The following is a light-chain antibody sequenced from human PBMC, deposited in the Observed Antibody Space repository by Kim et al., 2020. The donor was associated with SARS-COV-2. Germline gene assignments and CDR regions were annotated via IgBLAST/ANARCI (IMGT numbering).Light chain of an antibody. Sequence: AIQMAQSPSSLSASVGDRVTITCRASQDIRYDLAWYQQRAGKAPKLLIYGASNLQGGVPSRFAGSGSDTDFTLTISSLQPEDSATYYCLQDFDYPRTFGQGTKLEIK. CDR2: GAS. CDR1: QDIRYD. J-gene: IGKJ2*01. V-gene: IGKV1-6*01. CDR3: LQDFDYPRT.